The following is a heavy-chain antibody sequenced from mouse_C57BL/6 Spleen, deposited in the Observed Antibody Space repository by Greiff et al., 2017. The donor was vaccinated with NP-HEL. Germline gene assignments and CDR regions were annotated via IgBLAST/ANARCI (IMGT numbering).Heavy chain of an antibody. J-gene: IGHJ4*01. CDR1: GFTFSSYA. V-gene: IGHV5-9-1*02. CDR3: TRDGTTVAHAMDY. Sequence: EVQRVESGEGLVKPGGSLKLSCAASGFTFSSYAMSWVRQTPEKRLAWVAYISSGGDYFYSADTVTGRFPISRSNARNTLDLQMSSLKSEDTTMYYCTRDGTTVAHAMDYWGQGTSVTVSS. D-gene: IGHD1-1*01. CDR2: ISSGGDYF.